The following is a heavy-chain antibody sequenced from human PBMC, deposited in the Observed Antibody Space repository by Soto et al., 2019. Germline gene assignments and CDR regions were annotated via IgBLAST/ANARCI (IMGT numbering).Heavy chain of an antibody. J-gene: IGHJ4*02. Sequence: GGSLRLSCSASGFTVSINSMSWVLQAPGKGLDWVSLIYTDGGTYYGDSVKGRFTISRDTSKNTLSLQMTSLRADDTAVYYCARDNSMLGAPFHYWGQGTLVTVSS. CDR3: ARDNSMLGAPFHY. V-gene: IGHV3-53*01. CDR2: IYTDGGT. D-gene: IGHD3-16*01. CDR1: GFTVSINS.